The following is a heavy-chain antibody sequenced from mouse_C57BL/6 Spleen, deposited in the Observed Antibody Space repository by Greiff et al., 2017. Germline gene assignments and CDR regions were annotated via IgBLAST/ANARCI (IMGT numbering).Heavy chain of an antibody. CDR3: AKRWFQGVYAMDY. Sequence: VKLEESGPGLVQPSQSLSITCTVSGFSLTSYGVHWVRQSPGKGLEWLGVIWRGGSTDYNAAFMSRLSITKDNSKSQVFFKMNSLQADDTAIYYCAKRWFQGVYAMDYWGQGTSVTVSS. CDR2: IWRGGST. D-gene: IGHD2-3*01. CDR1: GFSLTSYG. V-gene: IGHV2-5*01. J-gene: IGHJ4*01.